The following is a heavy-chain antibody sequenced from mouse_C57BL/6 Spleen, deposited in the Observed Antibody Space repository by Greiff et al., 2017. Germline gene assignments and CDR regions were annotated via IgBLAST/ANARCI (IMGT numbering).Heavy chain of an antibody. J-gene: IGHJ4*01. CDR1: GYTFTSYG. D-gene: IGHD1-1*01. CDR3: GGYGSSYDAMDY. Sequence: QVQLQQSGAELARPGASVKLSCKASGYTFTSYGISWVKQRTGQGLEWIGEISPRSGNTYYNEKFKGKATMTADKSSSTAYMELRSLISEDSAVYVYGGYGSSYDAMDYWGQGTSVTVSS. V-gene: IGHV1-81*01. CDR2: ISPRSGNT.